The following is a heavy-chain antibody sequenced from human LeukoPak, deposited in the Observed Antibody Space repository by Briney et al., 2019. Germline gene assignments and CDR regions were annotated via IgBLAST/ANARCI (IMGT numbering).Heavy chain of an antibody. V-gene: IGHV1-69*13. CDR1: GGTFSSYA. CDR2: IIPIFGTV. Sequence: GASVKVSCKASGGTFSSYAISWVRQAPGQGLEWMGGIIPIFGTVNYAQKLQGRVTITADESTSAAYMELSSLRSEDTAVYYCARDYWINYGLDYWGQGTLVTVSS. CDR3: ARDYWINYGLDY. D-gene: IGHD4-11*01. J-gene: IGHJ4*02.